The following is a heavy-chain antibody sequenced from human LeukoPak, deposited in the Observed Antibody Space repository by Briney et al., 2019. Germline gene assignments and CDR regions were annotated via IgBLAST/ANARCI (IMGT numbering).Heavy chain of an antibody. CDR2: IKEGGSEK. Sequence: GGSLRLSCAASGFTFSSYWMSWVRQAPGKGLEWVAIIKEGGSEKYYVESVKGRFTISRDNAKNSLFLQMNSLRGEDTAMYYCARGGSSRFGYWGQGTLVTVSS. J-gene: IGHJ4*02. V-gene: IGHV3-7*01. CDR3: ARGGSSRFGY. CDR1: GFTFSSYW. D-gene: IGHD1-26*01.